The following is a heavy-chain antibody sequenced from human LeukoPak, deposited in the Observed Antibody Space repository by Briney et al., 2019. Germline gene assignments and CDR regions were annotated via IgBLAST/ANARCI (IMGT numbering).Heavy chain of an antibody. J-gene: IGHJ4*02. CDR3: AREGGFYGSGSYYSWY. Sequence: SETLSLTCTVSGGSISSYYWSWIRQPAGKGLEWIGRIYTSGSTNYNPSLKSRVTMSVDTSKNQFSLKLSSVTAADTAVYYCAREGGFYGSGSYYSWYWGQGTLVTVSS. V-gene: IGHV4-4*07. CDR2: IYTSGST. CDR1: GGSISSYY. D-gene: IGHD3-10*01.